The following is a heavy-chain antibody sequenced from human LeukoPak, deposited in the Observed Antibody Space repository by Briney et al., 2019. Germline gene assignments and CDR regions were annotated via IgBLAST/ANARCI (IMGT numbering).Heavy chain of an antibody. V-gene: IGHV3-23*01. D-gene: IGHD2-2*01. CDR2: ISGSGGST. CDR3: AKDLYCSSTSCYEAVY. J-gene: IGHJ4*02. CDR1: GFTFSSYD. Sequence: GGSLRPSCAASGFTFSSYDMSWVRQAPGKGLEWVLSISGSGGSTYYADSVKGRFTISRDNSKNTLYLQMNSLRAEDTAVYYCAKDLYCSSTSCYEAVYWGQGTLVTVSS.